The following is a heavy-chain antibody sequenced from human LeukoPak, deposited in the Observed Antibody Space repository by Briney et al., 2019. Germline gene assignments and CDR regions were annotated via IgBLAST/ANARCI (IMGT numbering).Heavy chain of an antibody. Sequence: SETLSLTCAVSGGPLTSYYWTWIGQPPGKGLEWIGFIYYRGSTNYNPSLESRVTISIDTSKNRFSLKLSSVTAADTAVYYCARDRYSGYDGFGAFDVWGQGTMVTVSS. V-gene: IGHV4-59*01. D-gene: IGHD5-12*01. CDR2: IYYRGST. CDR1: GGPLTSYY. CDR3: ARDRYSGYDGFGAFDV. J-gene: IGHJ3*01.